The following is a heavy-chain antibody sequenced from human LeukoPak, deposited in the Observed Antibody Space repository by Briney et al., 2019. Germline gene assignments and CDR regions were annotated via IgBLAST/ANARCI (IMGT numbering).Heavy chain of an antibody. CDR2: IHNTGST. D-gene: IGHD1-26*01. Sequence: SQTLSLTCTVSGGSISSGGFHWSWIRQAAGKGLEWIGRIHNTGSTNYNPSLTSRVVLSVDPSKNRFFLKLSSVTAADTAVYYCARDRWELLHDFWGQGTLVTVSS. J-gene: IGHJ4*02. CDR1: GGSISSGGFH. V-gene: IGHV4-61*02. CDR3: ARDRWELLHDF.